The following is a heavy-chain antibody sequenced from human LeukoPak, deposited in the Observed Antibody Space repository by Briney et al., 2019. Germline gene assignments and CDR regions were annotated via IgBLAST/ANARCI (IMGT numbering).Heavy chain of an antibody. CDR1: GFTFSSYS. CDR2: ISSSSSYI. CDR3: ARTIAAAGSDY. V-gene: IGHV3-21*01. D-gene: IGHD6-13*01. J-gene: IGHJ4*02. Sequence: PGGSLRLSCAASGFTFSSYSMNWVRQAPGKGLEWVSSISSSSSYIYYADSVKGRFTISRDNAKNPLHLQMNSLRAEDTAVYYCARTIAAAGSDYWGQGTLVTVSS.